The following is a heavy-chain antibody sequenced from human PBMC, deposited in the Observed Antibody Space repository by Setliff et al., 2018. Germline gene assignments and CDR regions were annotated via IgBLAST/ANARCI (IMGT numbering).Heavy chain of an antibody. CDR2: INWNGGST. D-gene: IGHD3-10*01. Sequence: GGSLRLSCVASGFTFDDYAMSWVRQAPGKGLEWVCGINWNGGSTGYAGSVKGRFTISRDNAKNSLYLQMNSLRAEDTALYYCARENTGFYYHYYMDVWGKGTTVTVSS. CDR3: ARENTGFYYHYYMDV. CDR1: GFTFDDYA. V-gene: IGHV3-20*04. J-gene: IGHJ6*03.